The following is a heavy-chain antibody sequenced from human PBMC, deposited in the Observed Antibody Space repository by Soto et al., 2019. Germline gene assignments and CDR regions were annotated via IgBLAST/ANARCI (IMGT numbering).Heavy chain of an antibody. Sequence: PGGSLRLSCAASGFTFSSYIMNWVRQAPGKGLEWVSSISSSSSYIYYADSVKGRFTISRDNAKNSLYLQMNSLRAEDTAVYYCASSYYYDSSTFCSWFDPWGQVNLVTVSS. CDR2: ISSSSSYI. V-gene: IGHV3-21*01. D-gene: IGHD3-22*01. CDR3: ASSYYYDSSTFCSWFDP. J-gene: IGHJ5*02. CDR1: GFTFSSYI.